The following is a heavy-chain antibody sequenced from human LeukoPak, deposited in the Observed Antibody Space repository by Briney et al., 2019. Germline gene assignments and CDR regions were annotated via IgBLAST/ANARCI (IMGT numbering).Heavy chain of an antibody. Sequence: GGSLRLSCAASGFIFSDRYMDWVRQAPGKGLEWVGRIRKKADRYTTEYAASVKGRFTISRDDSKNSLYLQVNSLKTEDTAVYYCIGVTEYRFDNWGQGTLVTVSA. V-gene: IGHV3-72*01. CDR3: IGVTEYRFDN. CDR2: IRKKADRYTT. J-gene: IGHJ4*02. CDR1: GFIFSDRY. D-gene: IGHD1-14*01.